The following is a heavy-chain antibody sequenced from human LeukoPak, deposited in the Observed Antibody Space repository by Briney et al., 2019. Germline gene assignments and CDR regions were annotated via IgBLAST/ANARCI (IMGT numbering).Heavy chain of an antibody. CDR3: AKCVWFGELPHDAFDM. CDR2: ISGSGGST. Sequence: GGSLRLSCAASGFTFSTYAMIWVRQAPGKGLECGSAISGSGGSTYYADSVKGRFTISRDNSKNTLYLQMNSLRAEDTAVYYCAKCVWFGELPHDAFDMWGQGTMVTVSS. J-gene: IGHJ3*02. CDR1: GFTFSTYA. V-gene: IGHV3-23*01. D-gene: IGHD3-10*01.